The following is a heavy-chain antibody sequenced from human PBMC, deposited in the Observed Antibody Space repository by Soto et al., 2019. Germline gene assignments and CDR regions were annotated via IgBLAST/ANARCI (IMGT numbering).Heavy chain of an antibody. Sequence: PGGSLRLSCAASGFTFSSYAMHWVRQAPGKGLEWVAVISYDGSNKYYADSVKGRFTISRDNSKNTLYLQMSSLRAEDTAVYYCARDGYYYDSSGYSAAIDYWGQGTLVTVSS. CDR2: ISYDGSNK. CDR3: ARDGYYYDSSGYSAAIDY. D-gene: IGHD3-22*01. V-gene: IGHV3-30-3*01. J-gene: IGHJ4*02. CDR1: GFTFSSYA.